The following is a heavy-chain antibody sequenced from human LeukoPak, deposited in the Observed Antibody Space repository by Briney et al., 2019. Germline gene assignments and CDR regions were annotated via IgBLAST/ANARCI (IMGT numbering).Heavy chain of an antibody. J-gene: IGHJ5*02. CDR3: ARDCAEERDCSSTSCYPAGNNWFDP. CDR1: GGSISSGGYY. D-gene: IGHD2-2*01. CDR2: IYHSGST. V-gene: IGHV4-30-2*01. Sequence: TLSLTCTVSGGSISSGGYYWSWIRQPPGKGLEWIGYIYHSGSTYYNPSLKSRVTISVDRSKNQFSLKLSSVTAADAAVYYCARDCAEERDCSSTSCYPAGNNWFDPWGQGTLVTVSS.